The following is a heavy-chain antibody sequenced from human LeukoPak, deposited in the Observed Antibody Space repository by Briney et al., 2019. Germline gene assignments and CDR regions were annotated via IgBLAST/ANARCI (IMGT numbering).Heavy chain of an antibody. CDR1: GFTFSSYA. CDR2: ISERGGST. D-gene: IGHD3-10*01. CDR3: AKRGIVIRGILVIGYHQEAYHYDY. V-gene: IGHV3-23*01. Sequence: PGGSLRLSCAASGFTFSSYAMSWVRQAPGKGLEWVSYISERGGSTSYADSVKGRFTISRDTSLNTLYLQMTSLRAEDTAVYFCAKRGIVIRGILVIGYHQEAYHYDYWGQGVLVTVSS. J-gene: IGHJ4*02.